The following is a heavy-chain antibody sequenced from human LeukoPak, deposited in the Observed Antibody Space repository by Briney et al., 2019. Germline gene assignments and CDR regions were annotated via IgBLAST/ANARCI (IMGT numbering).Heavy chain of an antibody. CDR2: IIPIFGTA. Sequence: ASVKVSCKASGGTFSSYAISWVRQAPGQGLEWMGGIIPIFGTANYAQKFQGRVTITADESTSTAYMELSSLRSEDTAVYYCASGGRSGWYTNLDYWGQGTLVTVSS. J-gene: IGHJ4*02. D-gene: IGHD6-19*01. CDR1: GGTFSSYA. V-gene: IGHV1-69*13. CDR3: ASGGRSGWYTNLDY.